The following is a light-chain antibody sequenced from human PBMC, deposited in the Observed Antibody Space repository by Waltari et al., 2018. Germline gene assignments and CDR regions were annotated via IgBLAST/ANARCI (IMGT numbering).Light chain of an antibody. CDR3: AVWDDNLDGPI. CDR2: NDN. Sequence: QSVLIQPPSASGTPGQRVTISCSGGNSNIAINTVNWYQQLPGTAPKGGIHNDNERPSGVPDRFSGSRSATSAARAISGLQSDDEADYYCAVWDDNLDGPIFGGGTKLTVL. CDR1: NSNIAINT. J-gene: IGLJ2*01. V-gene: IGLV1-44*01.